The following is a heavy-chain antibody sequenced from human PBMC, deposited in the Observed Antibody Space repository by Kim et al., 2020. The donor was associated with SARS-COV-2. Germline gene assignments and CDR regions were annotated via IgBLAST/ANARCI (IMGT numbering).Heavy chain of an antibody. CDR2: ISRDGGEI. D-gene: IGHD6-19*01. Sequence: GGSLRLSCAASGFTFDDYAIQRVRQVPGKGLQWLSLISRDGGEIKYADSVKGRFTISRDNSKKSVYLRMKSLRSEDTALYYCVRGHQWLIKNWGQGTQVTVSS. CDR1: GFTFDDYA. V-gene: IGHV3-43*02. CDR3: VRGHQWLIKN. J-gene: IGHJ4*02.